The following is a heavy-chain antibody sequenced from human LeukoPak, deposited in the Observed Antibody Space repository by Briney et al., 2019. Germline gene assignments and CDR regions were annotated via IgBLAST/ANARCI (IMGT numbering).Heavy chain of an antibody. CDR2: INPSGGST. D-gene: IGHD3-3*01. V-gene: IGHV1-46*03. J-gene: IGHJ4*02. CDR3: ARPPVDYDFWSGYWGLVD. CDR1: GYTFTSYY. Sequence: ASVKVSCKASGYTFTSYYMHWVRQAPGQGPEWMGIINPSGGSTSYAQKFQGRVTMTRDTSTSTVYMELSSLRSEDTAVYYCARPPVDYDFWSGYWGLVDWGQGTLVTVSS.